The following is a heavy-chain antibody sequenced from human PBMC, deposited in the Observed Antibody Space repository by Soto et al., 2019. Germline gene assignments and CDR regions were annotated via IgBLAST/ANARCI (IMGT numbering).Heavy chain of an antibody. CDR1: GYTFTGYY. D-gene: IGHD2-2*02. CDR2: INPNSGGT. CDR3: ARDYCISTSCYSVYGMDV. Sequence: ASVKVSCKASGYTFTGYYMHWVRQAPGQGLEWMGWINPNSGGTNYAQKFQGWVTMTRDTSISTAYMELSRLRSDDTAVYYCARDYCISTSCYSVYGMDVGGQGTTVTVSS. J-gene: IGHJ6*02. V-gene: IGHV1-2*04.